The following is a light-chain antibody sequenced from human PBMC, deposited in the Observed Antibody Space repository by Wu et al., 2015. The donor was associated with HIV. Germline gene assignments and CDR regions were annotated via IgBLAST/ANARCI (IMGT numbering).Light chain of an antibody. Sequence: EIVSTQSPGTLSLSPGERATLSCRASQSVSSSYLAWYQQKPGQAPRLLIYGASSRATGIPDRFSGSGSGTDFTLTISRLEPEDFAVYYCQQYGSSYTFGQGTKLEIK. CDR3: QQYGSSYT. J-gene: IGKJ2*01. CDR2: GAS. CDR1: QSVSSSY. V-gene: IGKV3-20*01.